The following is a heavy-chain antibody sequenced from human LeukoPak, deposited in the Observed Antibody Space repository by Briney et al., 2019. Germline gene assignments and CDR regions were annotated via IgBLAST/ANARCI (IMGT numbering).Heavy chain of an antibody. D-gene: IGHD3-22*01. CDR3: AKDLAMIVVVTTPTGQFDY. CDR2: ISGSGGST. J-gene: IGHJ4*02. CDR1: GFTFSSYG. V-gene: IGHV3-23*01. Sequence: PGGSLRLSCAASGFTFSSYGMSWVRQAPGKGLEWVSAISGSGGSTYYADSVKGRFTISRDNSKNTLYLQMNSLRAEDTAVYYCAKDLAMIVVVTTPTGQFDYWGQGTLVTVSS.